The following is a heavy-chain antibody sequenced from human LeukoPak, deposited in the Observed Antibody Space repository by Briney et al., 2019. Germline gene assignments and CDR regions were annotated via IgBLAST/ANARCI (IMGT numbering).Heavy chain of an antibody. CDR2: INHSGST. Sequence: SETLSLTCAVYGGSFSGYYWSWIRQPPGKGLEWVGEINHSGSTNYNPSLKSRVTISVDTSKNQFSLKLSSVTAADTAVYYCARAPYYYDSSGYHNWFDPWGQGTLVTVSS. CDR1: GGSFSGYY. CDR3: ARAPYYYDSSGYHNWFDP. V-gene: IGHV4-34*01. J-gene: IGHJ5*02. D-gene: IGHD3-22*01.